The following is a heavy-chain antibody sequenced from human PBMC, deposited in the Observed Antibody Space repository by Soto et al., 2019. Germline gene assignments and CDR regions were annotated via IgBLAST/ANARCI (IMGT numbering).Heavy chain of an antibody. J-gene: IGHJ4*02. CDR1: GFTFSSFA. Sequence: FLRVPCGASGFTFSSFAMNRVSQTPGKGLEWVSGISGSGGSTYFADSVKGRFTISRDNSKNTLYLQMNSLRAEDTAVYYCAKDRYTSSPYYFDYWGQGTLVTVSS. CDR2: ISGSGGST. V-gene: IGHV3-23*01. CDR3: AKDRYTSSPYYFDY. D-gene: IGHD6-13*01.